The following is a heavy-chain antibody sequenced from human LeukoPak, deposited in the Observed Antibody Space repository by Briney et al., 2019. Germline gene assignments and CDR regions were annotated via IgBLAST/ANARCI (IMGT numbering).Heavy chain of an antibody. CDR3: ARDGSSGWYGNDAFDI. CDR2: IMQGVSEK. CDR1: GFSPSSSW. D-gene: IGHD6-19*01. J-gene: IGHJ3*02. V-gene: IGHV3-7*01. Sequence: GGSLRLSCVPPGFSPSSSWMSWGCQAPGERLWWVSNIMQGVSEKYYVDSVKGRFTITRDNAKNSLYLQMNSLRAEDTAVYYCARDGSSGWYGNDAFDIGGEKTMVTVSS.